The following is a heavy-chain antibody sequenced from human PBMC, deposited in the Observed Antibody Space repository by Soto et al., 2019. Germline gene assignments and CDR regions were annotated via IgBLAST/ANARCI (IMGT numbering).Heavy chain of an antibody. CDR2: IYYSGST. V-gene: IGHV4-31*03. D-gene: IGHD2-2*01. J-gene: IGHJ6*03. CDR3: ARCTSRDYYYYMDV. Sequence: SETLSLTCTVSGGSISSGGYYWSWIRQHPGKGLEWIGYIYYSGSTYYNPSLKSRVTISVDTSKNQFSLKLSSVTAADTAVYYCARCTSRDYYYYMDVWGKGTTVTVSS. CDR1: GGSISSGGYY.